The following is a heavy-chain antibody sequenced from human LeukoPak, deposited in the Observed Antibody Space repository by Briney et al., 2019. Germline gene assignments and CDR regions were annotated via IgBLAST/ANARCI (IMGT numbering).Heavy chain of an antibody. J-gene: IGHJ6*02. Sequence: PSETLSLTCAVYGGSFSGYYWSWIRQPPGKGLEWIGEINHSGSTNYNPCLKSRVTISVDTSKNQFSLKLSSVTAADTAVYYCARAPPRGYSYGFYYYGMDVWGQGTTVTDSS. CDR2: INHSGST. CDR3: ARAPPRGYSYGFYYYGMDV. CDR1: GGSFSGYY. D-gene: IGHD5-18*01. V-gene: IGHV4-34*01.